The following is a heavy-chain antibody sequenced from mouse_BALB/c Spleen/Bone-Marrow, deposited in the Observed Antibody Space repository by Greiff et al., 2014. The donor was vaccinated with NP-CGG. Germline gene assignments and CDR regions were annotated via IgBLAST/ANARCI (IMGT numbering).Heavy chain of an antibody. CDR2: INPSTGYT. Sequence: VQLQQSGAELAKPGASVKMSCKASGYTFTSYWMHWVKQRPGQGLEWIGYINPSTGYTEYNQKFKDKATLTADKSSTTAYMPLTSLTSEDSAVYDCASEDKGYRYDGPFDYWGQGTTLTVSS. D-gene: IGHD2-14*01. CDR1: GYTFTSYW. J-gene: IGHJ2*01. CDR3: ASEDKGYRYDGPFDY. V-gene: IGHV1-7*01.